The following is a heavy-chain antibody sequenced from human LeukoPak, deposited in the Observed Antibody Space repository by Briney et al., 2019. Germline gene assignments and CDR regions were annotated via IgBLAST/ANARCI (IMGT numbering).Heavy chain of an antibody. J-gene: IGHJ4*02. CDR3: ARVPGDYGDYEDY. Sequence: SETLSLTCTVSGDSISSYYWIWIRQPAGKGLEWIGRIYTSASTKYNPSLKSQVTMSVDTSKNQFSLKLSSVTAADSALYYCARVPGDYGDYEDYWGQGTLVTVSS. CDR1: GDSISSYY. CDR2: IYTSAST. D-gene: IGHD4-17*01. V-gene: IGHV4-4*07.